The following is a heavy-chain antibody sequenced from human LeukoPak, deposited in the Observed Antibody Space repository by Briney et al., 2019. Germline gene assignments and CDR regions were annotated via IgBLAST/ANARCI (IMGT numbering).Heavy chain of an antibody. CDR1: GGSFSGYY. CDR3: ARGPLAAAVRNWFDP. Sequence: PSETLSLTCAVYGGSFSGYYWSWIRQPPGKGLEWIGEINHSGSTNYNPSLKSRVTISVDTSKNPFSLKLSSVTAADTAVYYCARGPLAAAVRNWFDPWGQGTLVTVSS. J-gene: IGHJ5*02. CDR2: INHSGST. D-gene: IGHD6-13*01. V-gene: IGHV4-34*01.